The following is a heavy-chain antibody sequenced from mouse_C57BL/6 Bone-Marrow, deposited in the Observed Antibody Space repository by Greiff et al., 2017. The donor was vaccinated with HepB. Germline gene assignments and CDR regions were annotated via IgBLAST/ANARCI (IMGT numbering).Heavy chain of an antibody. CDR3: ATGLWYFDF. CDR2: INPEDGDN. J-gene: IGHJ1*03. V-gene: IGHV14-1*01. CDR1: GFNITDYY. Sequence: VQLQQSGAELVRPGASVKFSCTASGFNITDYYMHWVKQRPEQGLEWIGRINPEDGDNEYAAKFQGKATMTVDTSSNTAYLQLSSLTAEDTAVYYCATGLWYFDFWGTGTTVTVSS.